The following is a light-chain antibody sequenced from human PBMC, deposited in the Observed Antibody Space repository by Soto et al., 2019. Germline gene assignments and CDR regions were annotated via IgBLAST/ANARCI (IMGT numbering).Light chain of an antibody. J-gene: IGLJ2*01. V-gene: IGLV1-40*01. Sequence: QAVVTQPPSVSGAPGQRVTISCTGSSSNIGASFDVHWYHQLPGTAPKLLIYDNNNRPSGVPDRFSGSKSGTSASLAITGLQAEDEADYYCQSYDSSLNAVVFGGGTKLTVL. CDR3: QSYDSSLNAVV. CDR1: SSNIGASFD. CDR2: DNN.